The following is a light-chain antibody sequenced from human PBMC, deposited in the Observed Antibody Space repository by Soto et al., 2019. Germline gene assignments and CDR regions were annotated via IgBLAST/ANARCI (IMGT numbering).Light chain of an antibody. CDR3: QQYYSTPDT. CDR2: LAS. Sequence: DIVMTQSPDSLAVSLGARATINCKSSQSVLYSSNNKNYLAWYQQKPGQPPKLLIYLASTRESGVPDRFSGSGSGTDFTLTISSLQAEDVAVYYCQQYYSTPDTFGQGTKLEIK. CDR1: QSVLYSSNNKNY. V-gene: IGKV4-1*01. J-gene: IGKJ1*01.